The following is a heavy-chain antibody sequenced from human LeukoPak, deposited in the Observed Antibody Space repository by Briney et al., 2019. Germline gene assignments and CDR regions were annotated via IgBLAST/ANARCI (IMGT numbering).Heavy chain of an antibody. J-gene: IGHJ4*02. V-gene: IGHV4-59*01. CDR1: GGSISSYY. Sequence: SETLSLTCTVSGGSISSYYWSWIRQPPGKGLEWIGYIYSSGSTNYNPSLKSRLTISVDASKNQFSLKLTSVTAADTAVYYCGRAYYYGSGSYGLDYWGQGTLVTVSS. CDR3: GRAYYYGSGSYGLDY. CDR2: IYSSGST. D-gene: IGHD3-10*01.